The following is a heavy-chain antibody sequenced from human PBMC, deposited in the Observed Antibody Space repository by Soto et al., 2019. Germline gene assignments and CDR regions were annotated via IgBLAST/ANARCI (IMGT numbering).Heavy chain of an antibody. D-gene: IGHD3-10*01. Sequence: KVYRKVSGYSITRYWIGRVLQMPGKGLEWMGIIYPGDSDTRYSPSFQGQFTISADNSISGAYLQLSGLKAGDTAMYYCARRPLDGSGSSAGNAFDIWGQGTMVTVSS. CDR3: ARRPLDGSGSSAGNAFDI. V-gene: IGHV5-51*01. J-gene: IGHJ3*02. CDR1: GYSITRYW. CDR2: IYPGDSDT.